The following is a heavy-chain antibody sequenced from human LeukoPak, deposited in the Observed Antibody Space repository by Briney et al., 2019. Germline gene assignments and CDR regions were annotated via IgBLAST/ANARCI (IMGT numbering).Heavy chain of an antibody. CDR2: IYSGGST. Sequence: GGSLRLSCAASGFTVSSNYMSWVRQAPGKGLEWVSVIYSGGSTYYADSVKGRFTISRDNSKSTLYIQMNSLRAEDTAVYYCARAHERQLWSSGVDYWGQGTLVTVSS. CDR3: ARAHERQLWSSGVDY. CDR1: GFTVSSNY. V-gene: IGHV3-53*01. J-gene: IGHJ4*02. D-gene: IGHD5-18*01.